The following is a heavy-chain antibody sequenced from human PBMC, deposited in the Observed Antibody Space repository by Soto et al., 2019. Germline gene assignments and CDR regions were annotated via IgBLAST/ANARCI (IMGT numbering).Heavy chain of an antibody. CDR3: ATICYQSNYDGGGCSYVTDV. CDR2: ISAYNGNT. Sequence: AQLNLARKGSVYGFTGYVGGRLRQTPRKGLEWMGWISAYNGNTNYAQKLQGRVTMTTDTSTSTAYMELRSLRSDDTAVYYCATICYQSNYDGGGCSYVTDVWLQRTTDT. D-gene: IGHD1-26*01. J-gene: IGHJ6*02. CDR1: VYGFTGYV. V-gene: IGHV1-18*01.